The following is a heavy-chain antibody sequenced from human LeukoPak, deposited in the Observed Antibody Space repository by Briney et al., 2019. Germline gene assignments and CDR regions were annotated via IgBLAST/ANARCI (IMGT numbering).Heavy chain of an antibody. CDR2: ISLTGET. CDR1: GGSISSTNW. V-gene: IGHV4-4*02. J-gene: IGHJ4*02. CDR3: SRESGAFRPFGY. D-gene: IGHD1-26*01. Sequence: SSETLSLTCGVSGGSISSTNWWSWVRQPLGQGLEWIGEISLTGETNYNPSLNGRVTMSLDESRNQLSLDLTSVTAADTAIYYCSRESGAFRPFGYWGQGTLVIVPP.